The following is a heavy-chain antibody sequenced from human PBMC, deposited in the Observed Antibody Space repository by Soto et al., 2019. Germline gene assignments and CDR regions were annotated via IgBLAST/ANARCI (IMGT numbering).Heavy chain of an antibody. CDR3: AHRRAGFGELWLNY. Sequence: QITLKESGPTLVKPTQTLTLTCTFSGFSLSTSGVGVGWIRQPPGKALEWLALIYWDDDKRYSPSLKSRLTINKDTSKNQVVLTMTNMDPVDTATYYCAHRRAGFGELWLNYWGQGTLVTVSS. D-gene: IGHD3-10*01. CDR1: GFSLSTSGVG. V-gene: IGHV2-5*02. J-gene: IGHJ4*02. CDR2: IYWDDDK.